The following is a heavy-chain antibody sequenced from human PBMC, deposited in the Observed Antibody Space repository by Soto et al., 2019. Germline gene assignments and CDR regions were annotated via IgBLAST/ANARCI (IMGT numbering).Heavy chain of an antibody. CDR1: GGSVSSGTYF. CDR3: AREMYSYDNRGADY. V-gene: IGHV4-61*01. D-gene: IGHD3-22*01. J-gene: IGHJ4*02. Sequence: QVQLQESGPGLVKPSETLSLTCTVSGGSVSSGTYFWSWVRQPPGKGLEWIGYIYYSGTTSYNPSLKSRVTISIDTSKNQFSLKLSSVTAADTAFYYCAREMYSYDNRGADYWGQGTLVTVSS. CDR2: IYYSGTT.